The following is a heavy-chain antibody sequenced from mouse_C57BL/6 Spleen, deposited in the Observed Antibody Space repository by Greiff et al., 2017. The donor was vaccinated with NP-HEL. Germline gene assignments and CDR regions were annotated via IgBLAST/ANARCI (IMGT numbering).Heavy chain of an antibody. D-gene: IGHD1-1*01. J-gene: IGHJ3*01. Sequence: QVQLQQSGAELVRPGSSVKLSCKASGYTFTSYWMHWVKQRPIQGLEWIGNIDPSDSETHYNQKFKDKATLTVDKSSSTAYMQLSSLTSEDSAVYYCARSERIYYYGSGCAYWGQGTLVTVSA. CDR2: IDPSDSET. V-gene: IGHV1-52*01. CDR3: ARSERIYYYGSGCAY. CDR1: GYTFTSYW.